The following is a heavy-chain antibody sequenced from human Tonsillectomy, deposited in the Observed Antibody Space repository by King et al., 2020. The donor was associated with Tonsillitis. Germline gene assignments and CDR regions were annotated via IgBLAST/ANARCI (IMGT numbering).Heavy chain of an antibody. CDR3: AREYYYYSSGYRRTDWFDP. Sequence: QLQESGPGLVKPSQTLSLTSTVSGGSISSGDYFWSWVRQPPGKGLEWIGFIYYSGTTYFNPSLKSRVTISVDTSKNQFSLKLSSVTAADTAVYYCAREYYYYSSGYRRTDWFDPWGQGTLVTVSS. CDR1: GGSISSGDYF. V-gene: IGHV4-30-4*01. J-gene: IGHJ5*02. CDR2: IYYSGTT. D-gene: IGHD3-22*01.